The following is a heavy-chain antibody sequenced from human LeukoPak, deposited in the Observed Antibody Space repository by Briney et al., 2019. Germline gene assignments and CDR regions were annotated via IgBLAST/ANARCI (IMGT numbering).Heavy chain of an antibody. D-gene: IGHD4-23*01. J-gene: IGHJ1*01. Sequence: SETLSLTCAVYGGSLSAYYWTWIRQPPGKGLEWIGEINHGGSTNYSPSLKSRVTISIDISKNQFSLKLSSVTAADTAVYYCARYLDYGGNSRVFQHWGQGTLVTVSS. CDR1: GGSLSAYY. V-gene: IGHV4-34*01. CDR2: INHGGST. CDR3: ARYLDYGGNSRVFQH.